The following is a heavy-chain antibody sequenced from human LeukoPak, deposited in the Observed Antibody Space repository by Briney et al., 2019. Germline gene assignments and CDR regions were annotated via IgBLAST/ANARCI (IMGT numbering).Heavy chain of an antibody. Sequence: ASVKVSSKASGYTFTDYGINWVRQAPGHGVEWMGWISPYNGDTKYAQKLQDRVTLTKDTSTSTAYMELRSLRSDDTAVYYCARVGRWLRAFDIWGQGTVITVSS. CDR2: ISPYNGDT. V-gene: IGHV1-18*01. J-gene: IGHJ3*02. CDR1: GYTFTDYG. CDR3: ARVGRWLRAFDI. D-gene: IGHD5-12*01.